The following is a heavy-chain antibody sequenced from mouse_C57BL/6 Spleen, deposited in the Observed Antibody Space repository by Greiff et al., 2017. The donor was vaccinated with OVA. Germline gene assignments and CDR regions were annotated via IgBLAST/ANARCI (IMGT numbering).Heavy chain of an antibody. CDR2: IYPGDGDT. D-gene: IGHD3-3*01. V-gene: IGHV1-82*01. J-gene: IGHJ2*01. CDR3: ARGDLDY. Sequence: QVQLKESGPELVKPGASVKISCKASGYAFSSSWMNWVKQRPGKGLEWIGRIYPGDGDTNYNGKFKGKATLTADKSSSTAYMQRSSLTSEDSAVYFCARGDLDYWGQGTTLTVSS. CDR1: GYAFSSSW.